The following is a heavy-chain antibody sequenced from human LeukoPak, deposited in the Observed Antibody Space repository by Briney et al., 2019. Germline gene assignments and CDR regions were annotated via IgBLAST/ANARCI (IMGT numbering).Heavy chain of an antibody. CDR3: ARDAGPGGPDSGSSTRDYYYYMDV. J-gene: IGHJ6*03. CDR2: ISYVGSNK. Sequence: QSGGSLRLSCAASGFTFSSYAMHWVRQAPGKGLEWVAVISYVGSNKYYADSVKGRFTISRDNSKNTLYLQMNSLRAEDTAVYYCARDAGPGGPDSGSSTRDYYYYMDVWGKGTTVTVSS. V-gene: IGHV3-30-3*01. D-gene: IGHD1-26*01. CDR1: GFTFSSYA.